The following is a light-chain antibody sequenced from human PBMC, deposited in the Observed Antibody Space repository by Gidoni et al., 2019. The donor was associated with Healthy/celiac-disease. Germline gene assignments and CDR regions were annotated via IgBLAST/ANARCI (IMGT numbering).Light chain of an antibody. J-gene: IGKJ2*01. CDR1: QSVSSSY. Sequence: EIVLTQSPGTLSLSTGERATLSCRASQSVSSSYLAWYQQKPGQAPRRLIYGASSRATGIPDRFSGSGSGTDFTLTISRLEPEDFAVYYCQQYGSSPYTFXQXTKLEIK. V-gene: IGKV3-20*01. CDR2: GAS. CDR3: QQYGSSPYT.